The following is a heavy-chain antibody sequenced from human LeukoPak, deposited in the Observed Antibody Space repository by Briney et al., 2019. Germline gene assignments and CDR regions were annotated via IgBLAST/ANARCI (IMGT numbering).Heavy chain of an antibody. J-gene: IGHJ4*02. D-gene: IGHD2-21*02. CDR3: ARDYHIVVVTASLGFDY. V-gene: IGHV1-46*01. Sequence: ASVKVSCKASGYTFTSYYMHWVRQAPGQGLEWMGIINPSGGSTSYAQKFQGRVTMTRDTSTSTVYMELSSLRSEDTAVCYCARDYHIVVVTASLGFDYWGQGTLVTVSS. CDR2: INPSGGST. CDR1: GYTFTSYY.